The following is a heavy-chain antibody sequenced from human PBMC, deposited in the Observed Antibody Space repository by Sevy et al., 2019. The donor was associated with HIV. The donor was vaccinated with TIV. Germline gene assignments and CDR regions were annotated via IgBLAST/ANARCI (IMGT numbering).Heavy chain of an antibody. Sequence: ASVKVSCKVSGYTLTKLSMHWVRQAPGKGLEWMGSFDPEDGEKIYAQKFQRRVIMTDDRSTDTAYMELSSLRFEDTAVFYCATTKDHYEISGDPFDYWGQGTLVTVSS. CDR1: GYTLTKLS. CDR3: ATTKDHYEISGDPFDY. V-gene: IGHV1-24*01. CDR2: FDPEDGEK. J-gene: IGHJ4*02. D-gene: IGHD3-22*01.